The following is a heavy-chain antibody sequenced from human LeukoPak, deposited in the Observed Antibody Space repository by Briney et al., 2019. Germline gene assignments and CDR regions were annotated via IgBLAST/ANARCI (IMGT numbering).Heavy chain of an antibody. J-gene: IGHJ5*02. Sequence: TTSETLSLTCAVYGGSFSGYYWSWIRQPPGKGLEWIGEINHSGSTNYNPSLKSRVTISVDTSKNQFSLKLSSVTAADTAVYYCARGRIVLMVYARHNWSDPWGQGTLVTVSS. CDR1: GGSFSGYY. D-gene: IGHD2-8*01. CDR2: INHSGST. V-gene: IGHV4-34*01. CDR3: ARGRIVLMVYARHNWSDP.